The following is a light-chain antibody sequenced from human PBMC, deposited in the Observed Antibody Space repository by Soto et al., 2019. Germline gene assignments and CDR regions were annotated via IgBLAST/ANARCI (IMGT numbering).Light chain of an antibody. Sequence: DLVMTQSPLSLPVTPGEPASISCRSSQSLLHSNGYKYLDWYLQKPGQSPQLLIYLGSNRASGVPDRFSGSGSGTDFTLKISRVEAEDVGVYYCMQALQPPWTFGQGTKVEIK. CDR2: LGS. J-gene: IGKJ1*01. V-gene: IGKV2-28*01. CDR3: MQALQPPWT. CDR1: QSLLHSNGYKY.